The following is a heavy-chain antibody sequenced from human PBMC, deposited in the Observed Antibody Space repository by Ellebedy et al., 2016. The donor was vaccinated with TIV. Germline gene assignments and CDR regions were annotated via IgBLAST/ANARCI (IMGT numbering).Heavy chain of an antibody. V-gene: IGHV3-23*01. D-gene: IGHD1-26*01. CDR2: LSGSGGTT. CDR3: ARDRASGTYPNWFDP. Sequence: LSLTCAGSGFSFSNYAMHWVRQAPGEGLECVSGLSGSGGTTHYADSVKGRFTISRDNSKNILYLQMTGLRAADTATYFCARDRASGTYPNWFDPWGRGTLVSVSS. CDR1: GFSFSNYA. J-gene: IGHJ5*02.